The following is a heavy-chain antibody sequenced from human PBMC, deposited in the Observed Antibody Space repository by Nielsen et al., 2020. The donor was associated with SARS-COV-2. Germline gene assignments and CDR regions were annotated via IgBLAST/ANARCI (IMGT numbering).Heavy chain of an antibody. CDR2: IDGGGRT. D-gene: IGHD3/OR15-3a*01. J-gene: IGHJ3*01. V-gene: IGHV3-23*01. Sequence: GGSLRLSCAVSGFPVNTYAISWVRQAPGKGLEWVAIIDGGGRTLYADTVKDRFTIYRDVSKNTLSLRMNRLRAEDTALYYCAKTRRDFADAFDVWGQGTMVTVSS. CDR3: AKTRRDFADAFDV. CDR1: GFPVNTYA.